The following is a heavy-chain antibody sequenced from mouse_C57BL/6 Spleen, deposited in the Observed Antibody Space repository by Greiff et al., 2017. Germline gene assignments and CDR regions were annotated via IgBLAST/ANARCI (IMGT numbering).Heavy chain of an antibody. CDR2: IDPSDSYT. D-gene: IGHD1-3*01. V-gene: IGHV1-50*01. CDR3: ARRGSSWYFDV. Sequence: VQLQQPGAELVKPGASVKLSCKASGYTFTSYWMQWVKQRPGQGLEWIGEIDPSDSYTNYNQKFKGKATLTVDTSSSTAYMQLSSLTSEDSAVYYCARRGSSWYFDVWGTGTTVTVSS. J-gene: IGHJ1*03. CDR1: GYTFTSYW.